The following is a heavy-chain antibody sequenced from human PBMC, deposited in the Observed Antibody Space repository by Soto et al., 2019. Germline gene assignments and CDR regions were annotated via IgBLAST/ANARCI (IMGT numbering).Heavy chain of an antibody. CDR1: GFMLGDYA. V-gene: IGHV3-30*17. J-gene: IGHJ6*02. Sequence: GGSLRLSCAGSGFMLGDYALHWVRQAPGKGLEWLAVISFDGIQKYYADSVQGRFTISRDNSQNTLYLEMNSLIAGDTAVYYCARPYCSRTTCHPYYYYSGLNVWGQGTAVSVSS. D-gene: IGHD2-2*01. CDR3: ARPYCSRTTCHPYYYYSGLNV. CDR2: ISFDGIQK.